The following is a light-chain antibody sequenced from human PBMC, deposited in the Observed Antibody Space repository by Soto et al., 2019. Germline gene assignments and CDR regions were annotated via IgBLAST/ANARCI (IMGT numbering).Light chain of an antibody. J-gene: IGKJ1*01. CDR3: MQGTHWPPRT. Sequence: DVVMTQSPLSLAVTLGQPASISCRSSHSLAYSDGNTYLNWFHQRPGQSPRRLIYKVSERDSGVPDRFSGSGSGTHFTLKISRVEAEDVGVYYCMQGTHWPPRTFGQGTKVEIK. CDR2: KVS. CDR1: HSLAYSDGNTY. V-gene: IGKV2-30*01.